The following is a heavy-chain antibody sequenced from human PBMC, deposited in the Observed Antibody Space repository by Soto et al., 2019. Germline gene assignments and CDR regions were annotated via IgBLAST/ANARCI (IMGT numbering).Heavy chain of an antibody. D-gene: IGHD2-15*01. V-gene: IGHV3-74*01. CDR2: INSDGSIT. CDR3: ARPYCSGVSCYSPPDF. J-gene: IGHJ4*02. CDR1: GYPFSSFW. Sequence: EVQLVESGGGSVQPGGSQRLSCAASGYPFSSFWMHWVRQAPGKGLVWVAHINSDGSITDYGDSVKGRFTISRDNAKNTLYLQMNNLRAEHTAVYFCARPYCSGVSCYSPPDFWGQGTLVTVSS.